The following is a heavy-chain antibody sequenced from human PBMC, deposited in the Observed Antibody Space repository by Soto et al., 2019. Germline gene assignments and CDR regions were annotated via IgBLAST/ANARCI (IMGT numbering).Heavy chain of an antibody. CDR1: GGTFSSYA. Sequence: QVQLVQSGAEVKKPGSSVKVSCKASGGTFSSYAISWVRQAPGQGLERMGGVIPIFGTANYAQNFQGRVTITADESTSTAYMELSSLRSEDTAVYYCARAGHTYYGMDVWGQGTTVTVSS. CDR2: VIPIFGTA. CDR3: ARAGHTYYGMDV. V-gene: IGHV1-69*01. J-gene: IGHJ6*02. D-gene: IGHD2-21*01.